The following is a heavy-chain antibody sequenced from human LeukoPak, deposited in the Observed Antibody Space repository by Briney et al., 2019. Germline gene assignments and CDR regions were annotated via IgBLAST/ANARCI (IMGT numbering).Heavy chain of an antibody. CDR3: ARGGVAIPAANNWFDP. Sequence: PSETLSLTCAVSGDSINPYYWSWLRQPPGKGLEWIGYIYYSGNTKYNPSLKSRVIISADTSKNHYSLRLSSVTAADTAVYYCARGGVAIPAANNWFDPWGQGTLVTVSS. J-gene: IGHJ5*02. CDR2: IYYSGNT. CDR1: GDSINPYY. V-gene: IGHV4-59*01. D-gene: IGHD2-2*01.